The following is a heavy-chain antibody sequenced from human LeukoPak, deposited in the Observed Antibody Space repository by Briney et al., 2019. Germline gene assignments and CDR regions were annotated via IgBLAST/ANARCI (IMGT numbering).Heavy chain of an antibody. Sequence: GESLKISCKGSGYSFITYWVGWVRQMPGKGLEWMGIIYPGESDTRYSPSFQGQVTISADKSITTAYLQWSSLQAPDTAMYYCARRSTYCTSTSCHFDYWGQGTLVTVSS. J-gene: IGHJ4*02. CDR1: GYSFITYW. D-gene: IGHD2-2*01. V-gene: IGHV5-51*01. CDR3: ARRSTYCTSTSCHFDY. CDR2: IYPGESDT.